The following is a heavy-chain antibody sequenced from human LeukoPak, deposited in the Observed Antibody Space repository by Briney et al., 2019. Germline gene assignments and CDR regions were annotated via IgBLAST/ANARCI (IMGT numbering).Heavy chain of an antibody. CDR1: GFTFSDYW. D-gene: IGHD3-22*01. Sequence: SGGSLRLSCVASGFTFSDYWMHWVRQAPGKGLAWVSRVNSDARSTTYADSVKGRFTISRDNAKSTLYLQMNSLRVEDTAVYYCVRDRPSNYFDASVDAFDIWGQGTMVTVSS. CDR3: VRDRPSNYFDASVDAFDI. V-gene: IGHV3-74*01. J-gene: IGHJ3*02. CDR2: VNSDARST.